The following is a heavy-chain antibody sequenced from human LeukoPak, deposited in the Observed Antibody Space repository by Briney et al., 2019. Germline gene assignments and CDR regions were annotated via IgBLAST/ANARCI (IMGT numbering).Heavy chain of an antibody. J-gene: IGHJ4*02. CDR2: ISYDGSNK. Sequence: GRSLRLSCAASGFTFSSYGMHWVRQAPGKGLEWVAVISYDGSNKYYADSVKGRFTISRDNSKNTLYLQMNSLRAEDTAVHYCAKALLDYWGQGTLVTVSS. V-gene: IGHV3-30*18. CDR1: GFTFSSYG. CDR3: AKALLDY.